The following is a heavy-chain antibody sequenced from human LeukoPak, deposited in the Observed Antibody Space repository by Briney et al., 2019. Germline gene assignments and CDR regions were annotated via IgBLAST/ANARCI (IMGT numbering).Heavy chain of an antibody. V-gene: IGHV3-21*01. CDR3: ASGIAVAGTGY. CDR1: GFTFRSYS. CDR2: ISSSSSYI. Sequence: PGGSLRLSCAASGFTFRSYSMNWVRQAPGKGLEGVSSISSSSSYIYYADTVKGRFTISRDNAKNSLYLQMNSLRAEDTAVYYCASGIAVAGTGYWGQGTLVTVSS. D-gene: IGHD6-19*01. J-gene: IGHJ4*02.